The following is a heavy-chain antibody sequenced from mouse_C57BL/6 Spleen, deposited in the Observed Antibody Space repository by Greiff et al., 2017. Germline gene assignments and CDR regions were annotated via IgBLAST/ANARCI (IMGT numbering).Heavy chain of an antibody. Sequence: QVQLQQPGPELVKPGASVKLSCKASGYTFTSYDIHWVKQRPGQGLEWIGWIYPRDGSTKYNEKFKGKATLTVDTSSSTAYMELHSLTSQDSAVYFGEVWDGDYWGQGTTLTVSS. D-gene: IGHD4-1*01. CDR1: GYTFTSYD. CDR2: IYPRDGST. CDR3: EVWDGDY. J-gene: IGHJ2*01. V-gene: IGHV1-85*01.